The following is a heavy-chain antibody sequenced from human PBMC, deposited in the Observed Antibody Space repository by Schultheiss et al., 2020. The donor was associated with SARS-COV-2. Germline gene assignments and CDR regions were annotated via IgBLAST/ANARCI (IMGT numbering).Heavy chain of an antibody. Sequence: GGSLRLSCAASGFTLSYYGMHWVRQAPGKGPEWVALISYEGDNKYYADSVKGRFTISRDNSKNTLYLQMNSLRGEDTAVYYCARDQGAAVPDYWGRGTLVTVSS. V-gene: IGHV3-30*02. D-gene: IGHD6-13*01. CDR1: GFTLSYYG. CDR2: ISYEGDNK. J-gene: IGHJ4*01. CDR3: ARDQGAAVPDY.